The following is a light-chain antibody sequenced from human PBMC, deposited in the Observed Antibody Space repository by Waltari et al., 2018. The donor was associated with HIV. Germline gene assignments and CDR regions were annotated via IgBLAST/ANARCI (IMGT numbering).Light chain of an antibody. CDR1: TSDIGFFDS. CDR2: GVY. CDR3: CSYTAIHTLI. J-gene: IGLJ2*01. Sequence: QSALTQPASVSGSPGQSITISCAGTTSDIGFFDSVSWYQQHPGRAPQLMIFGVYSRPSGVSSRFSGSKSGNTASLTISGLQAEDEANYYCCSYTAIHTLIFGGGTKLTVL. V-gene: IGLV2-14*01.